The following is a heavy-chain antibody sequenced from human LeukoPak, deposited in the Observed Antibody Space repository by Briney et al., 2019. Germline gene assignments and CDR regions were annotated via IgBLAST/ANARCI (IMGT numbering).Heavy chain of an antibody. CDR3: EGTQGYCSSTSCYGTRY. CDR1: GFTFSNAW. Sequence: GGSLRLSCAASGFTFSNAWMSWVRQAPGKGLEWVCRIKSKTDGGTTDYAAPVKGRFTISRDDSKNTLYLQMNSLKTEDTAVYYCEGTQGYCSSTSCYGTRYWGQGTLVTVSS. CDR2: IKSKTDGGTT. V-gene: IGHV3-15*01. J-gene: IGHJ4*02. D-gene: IGHD2-2*01.